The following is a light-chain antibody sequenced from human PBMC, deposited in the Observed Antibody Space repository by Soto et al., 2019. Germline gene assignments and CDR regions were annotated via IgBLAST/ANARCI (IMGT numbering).Light chain of an antibody. V-gene: IGLV1-44*01. CDR2: TNN. J-gene: IGLJ1*01. Sequence: QSVLTQPPSASGTPGQRVTISCSGGTSNIGSHSVNWFQHLPGTAPKLLIITNNQRPSGVPDRFSGYKSGTSASLVISGLQSEDEADYYCATWDDSLKGVFGTGTKLTVL. CDR3: ATWDDSLKGV. CDR1: TSNIGSHS.